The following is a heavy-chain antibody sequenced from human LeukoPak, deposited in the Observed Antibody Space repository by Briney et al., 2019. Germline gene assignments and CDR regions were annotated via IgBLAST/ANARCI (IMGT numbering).Heavy chain of an antibody. CDR1: GFTFSDYT. J-gene: IGHJ4*02. CDR3: ARAIAVAGPYYFDY. CDR2: IVSVTTYI. V-gene: IGHV3-21*01. D-gene: IGHD6-19*01. Sequence: GGSLRLSCAASGFTFSDYTMNWVRQAPGKGLEWVSSIVSVTTYIYYADSVKGRFTISRDIAKNSLSLQMNSLRAEATAVYYCARAIAVAGPYYFDYWGQGTLVTVSS.